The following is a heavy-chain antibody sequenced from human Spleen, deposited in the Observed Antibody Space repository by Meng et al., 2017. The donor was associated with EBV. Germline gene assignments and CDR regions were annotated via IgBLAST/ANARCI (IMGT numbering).Heavy chain of an antibody. V-gene: IGHV4-4*02. D-gene: IGHD5-18*01. J-gene: IGHJ5*02. CDR2: IYHGGDT. CDR1: GGSISSSTW. CDR3: ARVGSDTATVPDYFDA. Sequence: QVQLREAGPGLVTPSGTLSLTCAVSGGSISSSTWWTWVRQPPGKGLEWIGEIYHGGDTNYNPSLKSRVTISVDTSKNEFSLKLSSVTAADTAVYYCARVGSDTATVPDYFDAWGQGTLVTVSS.